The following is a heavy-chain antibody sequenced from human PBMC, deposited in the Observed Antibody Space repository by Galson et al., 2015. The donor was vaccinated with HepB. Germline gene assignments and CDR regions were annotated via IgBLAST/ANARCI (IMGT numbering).Heavy chain of an antibody. CDR3: ARSGGIVVVPAAPADY. J-gene: IGHJ4*02. Sequence: SVKVSCKASGGTFSSYAISWVRQAPGQGLEWMGGIIPIFGTANYAQKFQGRVTITADESTSTAYMELSSLRSEDTAVYYCARSGGIVVVPAAPADYWGQGTLVTVSS. CDR1: GGTFSSYA. CDR2: IIPIFGTA. D-gene: IGHD2-2*01. V-gene: IGHV1-69*13.